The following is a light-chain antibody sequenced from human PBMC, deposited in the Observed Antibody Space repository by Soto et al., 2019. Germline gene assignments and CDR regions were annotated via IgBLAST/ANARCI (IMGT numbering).Light chain of an antibody. CDR1: SSDLGGYNY. J-gene: IGLJ1*01. V-gene: IGLV2-14*03. CDR3: SSYTSSTTEV. CDR2: DVS. Sequence: QSALTQPASVSGSPGQSITISCTGTSSDLGGYNYVSWYQHPGKAPKLMIYDVSSRPSGVSNRFSGSKSGNTASLTISGLQAEDEADYYCSSYTSSTTEVFGTGTKLTVL.